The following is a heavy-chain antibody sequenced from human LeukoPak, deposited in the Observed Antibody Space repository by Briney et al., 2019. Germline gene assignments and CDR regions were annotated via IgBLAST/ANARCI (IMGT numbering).Heavy chain of an antibody. CDR1: GFTFDDYA. CDR3: AKDLFPRQSTDAFDI. J-gene: IGHJ3*02. D-gene: IGHD2-21*01. CDR2: ISWNSGSI. Sequence: PSGGSLRLSCAVSGFTFDDYAMHWVRQAPGKGLEWVSGISWNSGSIGYADSVKGRFTISRDNAKNSLYLQMNSLRAEDMALYYCAKDLFPRQSTDAFDIWGQGTMVTVSS. V-gene: IGHV3-9*03.